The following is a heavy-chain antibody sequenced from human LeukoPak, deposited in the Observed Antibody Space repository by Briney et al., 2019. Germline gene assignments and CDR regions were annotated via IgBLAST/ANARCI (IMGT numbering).Heavy chain of an antibody. Sequence: SETLSLTCTVSGGSVSSSSYYWGWIRQPPGKGLEWIGSIYYSGSTYYNPSLKSRVTISVDTAKNQFALKLSSVTAANTAVYYCARDRGGGRYYDFWSAERGPRKSFDYWGQGTLVTVSS. CDR1: GGSVSSSSYY. CDR3: ARDRGGGRYYDFWSAERGPRKSFDY. J-gene: IGHJ4*02. D-gene: IGHD3-3*01. CDR2: IYYSGST. V-gene: IGHV4-39*06.